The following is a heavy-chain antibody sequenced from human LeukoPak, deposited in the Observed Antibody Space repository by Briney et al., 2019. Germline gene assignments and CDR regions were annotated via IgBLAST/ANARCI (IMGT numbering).Heavy chain of an antibody. CDR2: TIPIFGTA. CDR1: GGTFSSHA. CDR3: ASGYCSSTSCLKHYYYYYGMDV. J-gene: IGHJ6*04. V-gene: IGHV1-69*13. D-gene: IGHD2-2*01. Sequence: WASVKVSCKASGGTFSSHAISWVRQAPGQGLEWMGGTIPIFGTANYAQKFQGRVTITADESTSTAYMELSSLRSEDTAVYYCASGYCSSTSCLKHYYYYYGMDVWGKGTTVTVSS.